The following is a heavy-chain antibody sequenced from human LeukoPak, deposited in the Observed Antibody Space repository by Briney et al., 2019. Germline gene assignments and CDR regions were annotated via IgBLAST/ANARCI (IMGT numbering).Heavy chain of an antibody. J-gene: IGHJ5*02. Sequence: GGSLRLSCAASGFTFSSYGMHWVRQAPGKGLEWVAVIWYDGSNKYYADSVKGRFTISRDNSKNTLYLQMNSLRAEDTAVYYCATDDYYGSGSYYPSNWFDPWGQGTPVTVSS. CDR3: ATDDYYGSGSYYPSNWFDP. CDR2: IWYDGSNK. V-gene: IGHV3-33*01. CDR1: GFTFSSYG. D-gene: IGHD3-10*01.